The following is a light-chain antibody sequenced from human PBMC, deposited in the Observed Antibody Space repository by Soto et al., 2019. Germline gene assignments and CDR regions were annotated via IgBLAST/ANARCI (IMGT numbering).Light chain of an antibody. V-gene: IGKV1-5*03. Sequence: DIQMTQSPSTLSASVGDRVTITCRASQSISSWLAWYQQKPGKAPKLLIYKASSLVSGGPSRFSGSGSGTEFTLTISSLQPDDFASYYCQQYNSYSRNTFGQGTKLEIK. CDR3: QQYNSYSRNT. J-gene: IGKJ2*01. CDR1: QSISSW. CDR2: KAS.